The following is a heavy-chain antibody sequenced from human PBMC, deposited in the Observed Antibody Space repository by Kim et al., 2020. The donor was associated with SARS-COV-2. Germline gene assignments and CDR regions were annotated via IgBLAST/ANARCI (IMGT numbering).Heavy chain of an antibody. CDR2: IYYSGST. CDR1: GGSISSYY. D-gene: IGHD6-6*01. Sequence: SETLSLTCTVSGGSISSYYWSWIRQPPGKGLEWIGYIYYSGSTNYNLSLKSRVTISVDTYKNQFSLKLSSVTAADTAVYYCARAEYSSSGECYYYLDVGGRGTTVTVSS. J-gene: IGHJ6*03. CDR3: ARAEYSSSGECYYYLDV. V-gene: IGHV4-59*01.